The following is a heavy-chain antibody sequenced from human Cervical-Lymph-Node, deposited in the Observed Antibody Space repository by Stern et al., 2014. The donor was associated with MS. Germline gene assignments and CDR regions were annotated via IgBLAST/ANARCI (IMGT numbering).Heavy chain of an antibody. CDR3: VRDHYNILTGYYIDY. CDR2: IHSGGYT. Sequence: EVQLVESGGGLTQPGGSLRLSCATSGFTVSSNYMSWARQAPGKGLEWVSVIHSGGYTFYVDSGKGRFSISRDNSKNTLYLQMNSLRAEDTALYYCVRDHYNILTGYYIDYWGQGTLVTVSS. V-gene: IGHV3-53*01. J-gene: IGHJ4*02. CDR1: GFTVSSNY. D-gene: IGHD3-9*01.